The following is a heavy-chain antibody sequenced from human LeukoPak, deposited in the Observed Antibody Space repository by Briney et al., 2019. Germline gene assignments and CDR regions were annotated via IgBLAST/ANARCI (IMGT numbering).Heavy chain of an antibody. CDR3: TRDMKT. Sequence: PSETLSLTCAVSGGSFSGKYWTWIRQPPGKGLEWMGDITYSGSIYYSPSLESRVTISVDTSKNQVSLELNSVTAADTAVYYCTRDMKTWGQGTLVTVSS. V-gene: IGHV4-34*01. J-gene: IGHJ4*02. CDR2: ITYSGSI. CDR1: GGSFSGKY.